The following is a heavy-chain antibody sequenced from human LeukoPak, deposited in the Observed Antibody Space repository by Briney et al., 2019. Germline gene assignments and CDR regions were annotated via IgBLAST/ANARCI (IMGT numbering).Heavy chain of an antibody. Sequence: SGTLSLTCSVSGGSMSDSITWGWVRQPPGKGLEWLANIHDDGRTAPNPSLRSRLTISQDRSKNQFSLKVSSVTAADTAFYYCAKVLTAAGLDLWGQGILVTVSS. CDR3: AKVLTAAGLDL. CDR1: GGSMSDSIT. J-gene: IGHJ5*02. CDR2: IHDDGRT. V-gene: IGHV4-4*02. D-gene: IGHD6-25*01.